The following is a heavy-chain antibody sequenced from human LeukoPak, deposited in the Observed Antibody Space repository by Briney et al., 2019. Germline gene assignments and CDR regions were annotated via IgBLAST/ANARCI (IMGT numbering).Heavy chain of an antibody. D-gene: IGHD2-2*01. Sequence: AGSLRLTCAASGFTFSSYGLHWVRQPPGKGLEWVAVIWYDGSNKYYADSVTGLFTISRDNFKNTLYLQMNSLRAEDTAVYYCAREAIVVVPAAMRRYYYYGMDVWGQGTTVTVSS. CDR2: IWYDGSNK. CDR3: AREAIVVVPAAMRRYYYYGMDV. V-gene: IGHV3-33*01. CDR1: GFTFSSYG. J-gene: IGHJ6*02.